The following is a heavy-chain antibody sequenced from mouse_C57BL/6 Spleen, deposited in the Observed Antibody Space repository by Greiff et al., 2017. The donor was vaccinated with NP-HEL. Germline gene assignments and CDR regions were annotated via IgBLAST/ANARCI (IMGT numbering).Heavy chain of an antibody. Sequence: EVMLVESGGGLVKPGGSLKLSCAASGFTFSDYGMHWVRQAPEKGLEWVAYISSGSSTIYYADTVKGRFTISRDNAKNTLFLQMTSLRSEDTAMYYCARRDYSNSYYAMDYWGQGTSVTVSS. J-gene: IGHJ4*01. CDR1: GFTFSDYG. V-gene: IGHV5-17*01. CDR2: ISSGSSTI. CDR3: ARRDYSNSYYAMDY. D-gene: IGHD2-5*01.